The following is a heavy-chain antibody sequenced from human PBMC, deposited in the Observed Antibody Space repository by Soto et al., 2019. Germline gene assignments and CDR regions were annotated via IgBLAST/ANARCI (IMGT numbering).Heavy chain of an antibody. Sequence: SETLSLTCTVSGGSISSGGYYWSWIRQHPGKGLEWIGYIYYSGSTYYNPSLKSRVTVSVDTSKNQFSLKLNSVTAADTAVYYCARGGYYLAYAMDVWGQGTTVTVSS. CDR1: GGSISSGGYY. CDR2: IYYSGST. J-gene: IGHJ6*02. V-gene: IGHV4-31*03. D-gene: IGHD2-21*01. CDR3: ARGGYYLAYAMDV.